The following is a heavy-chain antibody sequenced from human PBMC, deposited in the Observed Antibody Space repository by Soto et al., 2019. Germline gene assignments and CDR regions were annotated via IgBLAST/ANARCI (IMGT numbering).Heavy chain of an antibody. D-gene: IGHD6-13*01. CDR1: GGSISSSSYY. J-gene: IGHJ6*02. CDR3: ASQEYSSSWYANYYYYYGMDV. Sequence: LSLTCTVSGGSISSSSYYWGWIRQPPGKGLEWIGSIYYSGSTYYNPSLKSRVTISVDTSKNQFSLKLSSVTAADTAVCYCASQEYSSSWYANYYYYYGMDVWGQGTTVTVSS. CDR2: IYYSGST. V-gene: IGHV4-39*01.